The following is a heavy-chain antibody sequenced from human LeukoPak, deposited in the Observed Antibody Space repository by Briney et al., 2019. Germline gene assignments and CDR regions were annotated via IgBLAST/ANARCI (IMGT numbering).Heavy chain of an antibody. Sequence: ASVKVSCKVCGYTLTELSMHWVRQAPGKGLEWMGGFDPEDGETIYAQKFQGRVTMTEDTSTDTAYMELSSLRSEDTAVYYCATRIYSRTGGPFDYWGQGTLVTVSS. CDR3: ATRIYSRTGGPFDY. J-gene: IGHJ4*02. D-gene: IGHD2-15*01. V-gene: IGHV1-24*01. CDR2: FDPEDGET. CDR1: GYTLTELS.